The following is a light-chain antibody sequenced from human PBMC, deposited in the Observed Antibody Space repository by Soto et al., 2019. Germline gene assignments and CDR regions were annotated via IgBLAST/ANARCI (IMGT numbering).Light chain of an antibody. CDR2: DSS. J-gene: IGKJ1*01. Sequence: EIVLTQSPDTLSLSPGERATLSCRASQSVTSNSLAWYQQKPGQAPRLLIYDSSNRATGIPARFSGSGSGTDFTLTISRLEPEDFAMYYCQQYGSSPQTFGQGTKVDIK. CDR1: QSVTSNS. CDR3: QQYGSSPQT. V-gene: IGKV3-20*01.